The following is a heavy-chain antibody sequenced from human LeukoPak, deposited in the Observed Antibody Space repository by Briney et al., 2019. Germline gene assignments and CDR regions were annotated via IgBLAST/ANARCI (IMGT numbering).Heavy chain of an antibody. D-gene: IGHD5-12*01. CDR3: ARCGYINKINDH. J-gene: IGHJ4*02. V-gene: IGHV4-31*03. CDR2: IYYSGST. CDR1: GSSISSGGYY. Sequence: SQTLSLTCTVSGSSISSGGYYWSWIRQHPGKGLEWIGYIYYSGSTYYNPSLKSRVTISVDTSKNQFSLKLSSVTAADTAVYYCARCGYINKINDHWGQGTLVTVSS.